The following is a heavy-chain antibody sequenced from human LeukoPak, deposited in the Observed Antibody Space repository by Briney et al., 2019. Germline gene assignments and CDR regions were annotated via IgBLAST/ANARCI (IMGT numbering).Heavy chain of an antibody. CDR2: ITTSGDVT. V-gene: IGHV3-23*01. CDR1: GFTFTNYT. D-gene: IGHD1-26*01. CDR3: VYGGYWYDY. Sequence: PGGSLRLSCATSGFTFTNYTMTWVRQAPGKGLDWVSGITTSGDVTHYADSVRGRFTISRDNSKNTLHLQMSSLRAEDTAIYYCVYGGYWYDYWGQGALVTVSS. J-gene: IGHJ4*02.